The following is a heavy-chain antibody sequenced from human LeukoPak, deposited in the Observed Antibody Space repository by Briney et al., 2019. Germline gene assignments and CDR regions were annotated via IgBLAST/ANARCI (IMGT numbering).Heavy chain of an antibody. CDR1: GYTFTGYY. CDR3: AREGSSANDAFDI. CDR2: INPNSGGT. J-gene: IGHJ3*02. V-gene: IGHV1-2*02. D-gene: IGHD1-26*01. Sequence: GASVKVSCKASGYTFTGYYMHWVRQAPGQGLEWMGWINPNSGGTNYAQKFQGRVTITADKSTSTAYMELSSLRSEDTAVYYCAREGSSANDAFDIWGQGTMVTVSS.